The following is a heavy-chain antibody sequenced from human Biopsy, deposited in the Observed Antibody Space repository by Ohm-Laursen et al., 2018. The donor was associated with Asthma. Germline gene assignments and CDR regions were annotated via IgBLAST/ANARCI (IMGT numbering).Heavy chain of an antibody. J-gene: IGHJ4*02. D-gene: IGHD2-2*01. CDR2: INSVFGTT. CDR3: ARKAGSCISRTCYSLDF. V-gene: IGHV1-69*01. Sequence: SSVKVSCKPLGGTFNTYVIGWVRQAPGQGLEWVGGINSVFGTTTYPQKFQDRVTITADDSTSTVYMELSSLRSEGTAVYYCARKAGSCISRTCYSLDFWGQGTLVTVSS. CDR1: GGTFNTYV.